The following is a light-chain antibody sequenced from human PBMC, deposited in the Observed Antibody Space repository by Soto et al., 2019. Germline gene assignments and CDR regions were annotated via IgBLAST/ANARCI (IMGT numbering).Light chain of an antibody. Sequence: DIQMTXXXXSLSAFVGDSVTVTCRASQPIGTSLHWYQQKAGKAPKVLISAATKLQSGVPSRFSGSGSGTDFTLTISNLQPEDSATYYCQQGYNTFWTFGRGTKVDIK. CDR2: AAT. J-gene: IGKJ1*01. V-gene: IGKV1-39*01. CDR3: QQGYNTFWT. CDR1: QPIGTS.